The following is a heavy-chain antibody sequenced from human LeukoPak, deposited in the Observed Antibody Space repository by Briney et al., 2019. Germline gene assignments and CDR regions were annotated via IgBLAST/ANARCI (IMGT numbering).Heavy chain of an antibody. CDR3: ARWHDVWPPRDAFDI. D-gene: IGHD1-1*01. V-gene: IGHV3-48*01. J-gene: IGHJ3*02. Sequence: PGGSLRLSCAASGFTFSSYSMNWVRQAPGKGLEWVSYISSSGSTIYYVDSVKGRFTISRDNAKNSMYLQMNSLRAEDTAVYYCARWHDVWPPRDAFDIWGHGTTVTVSS. CDR2: ISSSGSTI. CDR1: GFTFSSYS.